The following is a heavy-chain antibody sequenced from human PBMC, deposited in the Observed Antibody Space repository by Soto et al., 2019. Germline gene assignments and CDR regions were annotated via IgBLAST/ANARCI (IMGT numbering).Heavy chain of an antibody. D-gene: IGHD5-12*01. CDR1: GDSVSRNNVT. V-gene: IGHV6-1*01. Sequence: QLQLQLSGPGLVKPSQTLSLTCAISGDSVSRNNVTWNWIRQSPSRGLEWLGRTFYRSKYYNDYDFSVKGRITINADTSENQFSLQMTSVTPEDTAVYFCARNEGSGYDYYFDFWGQGILVTVAS. CDR3: ARNEGSGYDYYFDF. CDR2: TFYRSKYYN. J-gene: IGHJ4*02.